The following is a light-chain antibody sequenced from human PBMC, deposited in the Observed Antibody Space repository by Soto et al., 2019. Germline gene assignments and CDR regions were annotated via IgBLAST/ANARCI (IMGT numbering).Light chain of an antibody. CDR1: QSISSY. J-gene: IGKJ4*01. CDR3: QQSYSTLLT. CDR2: DAS. Sequence: DIQMTQSPSSLSASVGDRVTITCRASQSISSYLNWYQQKPGKAPKLLIYDASCLQSGVPSRFSGSGSGTDFTLTISSLQPEDFATYYCQQSYSTLLTFGGGTKVEIK. V-gene: IGKV1-39*01.